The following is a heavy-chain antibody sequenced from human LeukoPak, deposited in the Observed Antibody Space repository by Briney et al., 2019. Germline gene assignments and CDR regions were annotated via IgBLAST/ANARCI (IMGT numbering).Heavy chain of an antibody. J-gene: IGHJ6*02. Sequence: ASVKVSCEASGYTFTSYDINWVRQATGQGLECGGWMNPNSGNTGYAQKFQGRVTITRNTSISTAYMELSSLRSEDTAVYYCARDLSVVVPQAMDVWGQGTTVTVSS. D-gene: IGHD2-2*01. CDR2: MNPNSGNT. CDR3: ARDLSVVVPQAMDV. V-gene: IGHV1-8*03. CDR1: GYTFTSYD.